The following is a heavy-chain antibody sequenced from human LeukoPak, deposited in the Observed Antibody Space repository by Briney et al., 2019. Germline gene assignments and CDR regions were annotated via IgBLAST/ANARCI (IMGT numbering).Heavy chain of an antibody. D-gene: IGHD4-17*01. V-gene: IGHV3-48*03. J-gene: IGHJ6*02. CDR2: ISSSGSTI. CDR3: ARENGDTLYYYGMDV. CDR1: GFTFSSYE. Sequence: GGSLRLSCAASGFTFSSYEMNWVRQAPGKGLEWVSYISSSGSTIYYADSVKGRFTISRDNAKNSLYLQMNSLRAEDTAVYYCARENGDTLYYYGMDVWGRGTTVTVSS.